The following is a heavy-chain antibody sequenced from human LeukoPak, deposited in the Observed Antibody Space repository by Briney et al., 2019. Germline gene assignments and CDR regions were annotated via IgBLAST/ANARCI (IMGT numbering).Heavy chain of an antibody. D-gene: IGHD3-16*02. Sequence: ASVKVSCKASGYTFTSYGISWVRQAPGQGLEWMGWISAYNGNTNYAQKLQGRVTMTTDTSTSTAYMELRSLRSDDTAVYYCARVHVWGSYSLSGPLGYWGQGTLVTVSS. CDR3: ARVHVWGSYSLSGPLGY. CDR1: GYTFTSYG. J-gene: IGHJ4*02. V-gene: IGHV1-18*01. CDR2: ISAYNGNT.